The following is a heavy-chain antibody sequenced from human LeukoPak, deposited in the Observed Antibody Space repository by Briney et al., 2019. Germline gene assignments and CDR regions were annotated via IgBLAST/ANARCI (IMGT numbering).Heavy chain of an antibody. Sequence: AGGSLRLSCAASGFTFSSYSMNWVRQAPGKGLEWVSSISDSSEYIHYADSVKGRFTLSRDNPKKTLYLQMNSLRAEDTAVYYCATSRRYCSSTSCYTDPYFDYWGQGTLVTVSS. CDR2: ISDSSEYI. V-gene: IGHV3-21*01. J-gene: IGHJ4*02. CDR3: ATSRRYCSSTSCYTDPYFDY. D-gene: IGHD2-2*02. CDR1: GFTFSSYS.